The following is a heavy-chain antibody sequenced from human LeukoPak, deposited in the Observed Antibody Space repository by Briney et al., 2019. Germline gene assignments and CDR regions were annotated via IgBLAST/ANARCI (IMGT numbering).Heavy chain of an antibody. J-gene: IGHJ4*02. CDR1: GFIFSNYW. Sequence: GGSLRLSCAASGFIFSNYWMGWVRQAPGKRPEWVANMNKDGSEKYYADSVKGRFTISRDIARNSVYLQMNSLRVEDTAVYYCARDPVEWEQLLDYWGQGTLVTVSS. CDR2: MNKDGSEK. V-gene: IGHV3-7*01. D-gene: IGHD1-26*01. CDR3: ARDPVEWEQLLDY.